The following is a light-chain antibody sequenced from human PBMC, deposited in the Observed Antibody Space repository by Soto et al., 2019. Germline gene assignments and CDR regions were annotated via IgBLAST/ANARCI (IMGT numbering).Light chain of an antibody. CDR2: YTS. CDR1: QGIDNR. V-gene: IGKV1D-12*01. Sequence: DIQMTQSPSSVSAFVGDRVTITCRASQGIDNRLAWYQQRPGKAPQLLIYYTSTLQSGVPSRFSGSGSGTDFTLTISSLQPEDFATYYCQQANSFPWTFGQGTKVEIK. CDR3: QQANSFPWT. J-gene: IGKJ1*01.